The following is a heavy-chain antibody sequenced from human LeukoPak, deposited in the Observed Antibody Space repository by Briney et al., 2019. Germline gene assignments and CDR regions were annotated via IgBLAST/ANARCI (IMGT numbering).Heavy chain of an antibody. CDR2: INHSGST. V-gene: IGHV4-34*01. Sequence: SETLSLTCGVYGGSFSGYYWSWIRQPPGKGLEWIGEINHSGSTYYNPSLKSRVTISVDTSKNQYSLKLTSVTAAGTAVYYCATLGEYYDSSGYYYNWGQGTLVTVSS. CDR1: GGSFSGYY. D-gene: IGHD3-22*01. J-gene: IGHJ4*02. CDR3: ATLGEYYDSSGYYYN.